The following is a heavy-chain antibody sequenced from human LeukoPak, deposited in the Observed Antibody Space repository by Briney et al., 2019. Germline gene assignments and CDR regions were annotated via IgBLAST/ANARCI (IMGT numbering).Heavy chain of an antibody. J-gene: IGHJ4*02. Sequence: PGGSLRLSCVASGFTFRNYVMSWVRQTPEKGLEWVSAITGDGGGTNHADSVKGRFFISRDNSKSTLYLQMNSLRTEDTAVYYCAKGIYCSGGSCYSTFDYWGQGTLVTVSS. CDR2: ITGDGGGT. CDR3: AKGIYCSGGSCYSTFDY. V-gene: IGHV3-23*01. CDR1: GFTFRNYV. D-gene: IGHD2-15*01.